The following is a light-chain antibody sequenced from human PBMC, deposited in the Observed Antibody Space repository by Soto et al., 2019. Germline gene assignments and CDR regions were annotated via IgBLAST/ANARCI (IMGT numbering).Light chain of an antibody. Sequence: DIQMTQSPSSLSASVGDRVTITCRASQSIYSSLNWYHQKPGKAPKLLIYAASNLQSGVPSRFSGSGSVTDFTLSISSLQPEDFATYYCQQSYSAPYNFGQGTKLEI. CDR2: AAS. CDR1: QSIYSS. J-gene: IGKJ2*01. V-gene: IGKV1-39*01. CDR3: QQSYSAPYN.